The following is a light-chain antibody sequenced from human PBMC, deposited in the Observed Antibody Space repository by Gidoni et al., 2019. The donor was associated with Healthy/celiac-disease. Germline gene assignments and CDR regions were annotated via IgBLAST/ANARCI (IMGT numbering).Light chain of an antibody. Sequence: EIVLPPSPCTLSLSPSERATPSCRASQSVSSSYLAWYQQKPGQAPRLLIFGASSRATGVPDRFSGSGAGTDVTLTISRLEPEDFAVYYCQQYDSSLSITFGQGTRLEIK. CDR1: QSVSSSY. V-gene: IGKV3-20*01. J-gene: IGKJ5*01. CDR2: GAS. CDR3: QQYDSSLSIT.